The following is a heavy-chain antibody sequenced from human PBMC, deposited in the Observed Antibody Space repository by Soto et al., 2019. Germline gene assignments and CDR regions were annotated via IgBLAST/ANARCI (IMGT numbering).Heavy chain of an antibody. Sequence: EVQLLESGEDLVQPGGSLRLSCAASGFTFSNYAMSWVCQAPGQGLEWVSLNRGSGGPTNYADSVKGRFTVSRDNSKNMLFLQMNSLRVEDTAVYYCVKDFRGGYDWTHDWGQGTLVTVSS. D-gene: IGHD5-12*01. V-gene: IGHV3-23*01. CDR2: NRGSGGPT. J-gene: IGHJ4*02. CDR1: GFTFSNYA. CDR3: VKDFRGGYDWTHD.